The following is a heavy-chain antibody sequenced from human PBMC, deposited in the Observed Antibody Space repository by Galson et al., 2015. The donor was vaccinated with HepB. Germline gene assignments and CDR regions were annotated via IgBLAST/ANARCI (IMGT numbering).Heavy chain of an antibody. CDR2: ISSSSSYI. CDR1: GFTFSSYS. Sequence: SLRLSCAASGFTFSSYSMNWVRQAPGKGLEWVSSISSSSSYIYYADSVKGRFTISRDNAKNSLYLQMNSLRAEDTAVYYCARAAPPYGDHYYYYGMDVWGQGTTVTVSS. V-gene: IGHV3-21*01. CDR3: ARAAPPYGDHYYYYGMDV. D-gene: IGHD4-17*01. J-gene: IGHJ6*02.